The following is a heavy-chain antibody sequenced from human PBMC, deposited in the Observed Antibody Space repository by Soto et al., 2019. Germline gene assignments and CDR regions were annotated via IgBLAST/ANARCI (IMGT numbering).Heavy chain of an antibody. Sequence: SETLSLTCTVSGGSISSGDYYWRWIRQPPGKGLEWTGYIYYSGSTYYNPSLKSRVTISVDTSKNQFSLKLSSVTAADTAVYYCARGPGYYDILTGYYGGYYFDYWGQGTLVTVSS. CDR2: IYYSGST. CDR1: GGSISSGDYY. J-gene: IGHJ4*02. CDR3: ARGPGYYDILTGYYGGYYFDY. V-gene: IGHV4-30-4*01. D-gene: IGHD3-9*01.